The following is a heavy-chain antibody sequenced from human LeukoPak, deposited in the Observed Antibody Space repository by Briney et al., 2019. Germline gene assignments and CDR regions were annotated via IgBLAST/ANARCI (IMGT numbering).Heavy chain of an antibody. V-gene: IGHV3-23*01. J-gene: IGHJ3*02. D-gene: IGHD1-1*01. CDR3: AKSLFTSATGTGRAFHI. CDR1: RFSFSTYP. CDR2: ISANGDVT. Sequence: GGSLRLSCAASRFSFSTYPMGWVRQAPGKGLEWVSGISANGDVTFHADPVKGRFTISRDNSKNTLYLQMTSLRAEDTAEYYCAKSLFTSATGTGRAFHIWGQGTMVTVSS.